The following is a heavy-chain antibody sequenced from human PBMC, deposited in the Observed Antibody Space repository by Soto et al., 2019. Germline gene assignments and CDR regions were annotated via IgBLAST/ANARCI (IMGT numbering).Heavy chain of an antibody. CDR2: INHSGST. CDR3: ARGPAIGYYDFWSGYYSGAFDI. D-gene: IGHD3-3*01. J-gene: IGHJ3*02. CDR1: GGSFSGYY. Sequence: PSETLSLTCAVYGGSFSGYYWSWIRQPPGKGLEWIGEINHSGSTNYNPSLKSRVTISVDTSKNQFSLKLSSVTAADTAVYYCARGPAIGYYDFWSGYYSGAFDIWGQGTMVTVSS. V-gene: IGHV4-34*01.